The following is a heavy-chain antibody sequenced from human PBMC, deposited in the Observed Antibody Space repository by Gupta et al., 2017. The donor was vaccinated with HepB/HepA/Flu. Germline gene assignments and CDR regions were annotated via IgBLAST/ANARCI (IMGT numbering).Heavy chain of an antibody. J-gene: IGHJ4*02. V-gene: IGHV3-30*03. CDR2: ISYDGIRK. Sequence: QVQLVESGGGVVQPGRSLRLSCAASGFPFRDYPMHWVRQAPGKGLEWVALISYDGIRKYYADSVKGRFTISRDNSNNTLHLQMNSLRGDDTAIYYCARESRPYDSTALDYWGQGALVTVSS. D-gene: IGHD3-22*01. CDR1: GFPFRDYP. CDR3: ARESRPYDSTALDY.